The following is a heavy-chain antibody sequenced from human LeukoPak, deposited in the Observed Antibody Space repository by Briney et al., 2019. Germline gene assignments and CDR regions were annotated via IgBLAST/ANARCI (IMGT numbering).Heavy chain of an antibody. D-gene: IGHD3-22*01. CDR3: ARTYYYYDSSGYYTDAFDI. J-gene: IGHJ3*02. CDR1: GYTFTSYG. Sequence: ASVKVSCKASGYTFTSYGISWVRQAPGQGLEWMGWINPNSGGTNYAQKFQGRVTMTRDTSISTAYMELSRLRSDDTAVYYCARTYYYYDSSGYYTDAFDIWGQGTMVTVSS. CDR2: INPNSGGT. V-gene: IGHV1-2*02.